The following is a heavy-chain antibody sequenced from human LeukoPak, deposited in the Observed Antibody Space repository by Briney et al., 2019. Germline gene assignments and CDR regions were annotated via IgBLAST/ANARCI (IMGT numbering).Heavy chain of an antibody. Sequence: SETLSLTCTVSGGSISSYYWGWIREPPGKGLEWIGYIYYSGSTNYNPSLKSRVTISVDTSKNQFSLKLSSVTAADTAVYYCAREEAIFGTTDYWGQGTLVTVSS. V-gene: IGHV4-59*01. J-gene: IGHJ4*02. CDR2: IYYSGST. CDR3: AREEAIFGTTDY. D-gene: IGHD3-3*01. CDR1: GGSISSYY.